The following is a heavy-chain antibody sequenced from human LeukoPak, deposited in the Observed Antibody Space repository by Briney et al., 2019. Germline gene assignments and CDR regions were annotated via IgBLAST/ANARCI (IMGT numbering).Heavy chain of an antibody. V-gene: IGHV4-59*01. CDR1: GVSISSYY. CDR2: IYYSGST. Sequence: SETLSLTCTVSGVSISSYYWSWIRQPPGKGLEWIGYIYYSGSTNYNPSLKSRVTISVDTSKNQFSLKLSSVTAADTAVYYCARVDDYDLVSVWGKGTTVTVSS. D-gene: IGHD3-3*01. J-gene: IGHJ6*04. CDR3: ARVDDYDLVSV.